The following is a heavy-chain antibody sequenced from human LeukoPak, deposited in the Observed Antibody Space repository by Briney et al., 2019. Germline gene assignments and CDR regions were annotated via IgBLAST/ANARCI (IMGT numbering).Heavy chain of an antibody. CDR2: IYSGGKT. J-gene: IGHJ4*02. D-gene: IGHD6-19*01. CDR1: GFTFSSYH. Sequence: GGSLRLSCAASGFTFSSYHMNWVRQAPGKGLEWVSAIYSGGKTYYADSVKGRFTISRDNSKNTLYLQMNSLRAEDTAVYYCARDGNSGWSHDYWGQGALVTVSS. V-gene: IGHV3-66*01. CDR3: ARDGNSGWSHDY.